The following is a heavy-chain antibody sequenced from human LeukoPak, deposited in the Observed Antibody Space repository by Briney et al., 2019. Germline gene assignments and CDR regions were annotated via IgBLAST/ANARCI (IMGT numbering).Heavy chain of an antibody. D-gene: IGHD6-13*01. CDR2: ISSSGGII. CDR1: GFTFSNYE. Sequence: PGGSLRLSCAASGFTFSNYEMIWVRQAPGKGLEWVSYISSSGGIIYYADSVKGRFTISRDNAKNSLYLQMNSLRAEDTAIYYCARGAASSGWYGGLFDYWGQGALVTVSS. CDR3: ARGAASSGWYGGLFDY. J-gene: IGHJ4*02. V-gene: IGHV3-48*03.